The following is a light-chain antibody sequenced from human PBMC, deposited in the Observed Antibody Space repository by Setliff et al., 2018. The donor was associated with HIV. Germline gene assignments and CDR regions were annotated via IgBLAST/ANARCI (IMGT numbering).Light chain of an antibody. Sequence: QSVLTQPASVSGSPGQSITISCTRISSDVGGYYSVSWYQQHPGKAPKLLIHDVSDRPSGVSNRFSGSKSGSTASLTISGLQAEDEADYYCSSFTTGATVMFGGGTKVNVL. V-gene: IGLV2-14*03. CDR1: SSDVGGYYS. CDR2: DVS. CDR3: SSFTTGATVM. J-gene: IGLJ3*02.